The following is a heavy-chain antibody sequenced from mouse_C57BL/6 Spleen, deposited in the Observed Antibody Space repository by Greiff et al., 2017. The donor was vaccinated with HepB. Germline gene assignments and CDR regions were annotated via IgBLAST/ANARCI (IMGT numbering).Heavy chain of an antibody. D-gene: IGHD1-1*01. J-gene: IGHJ3*01. V-gene: IGHV1-82*01. CDR3: GNHYYGSSYGVFAY. CDR1: GYAFSSSW. CDR2: IYPGDGDT. Sequence: VQLQQSGPELVKPGASVKISCKASGYAFSSSWMNWVKQRPGNGLEWIGRIYPGDGDTNYNGKFKGKATLTADKSSSTAYMQLSSLTSEDSAVYFCGNHYYGSSYGVFAYWGQGTLVTVSA.